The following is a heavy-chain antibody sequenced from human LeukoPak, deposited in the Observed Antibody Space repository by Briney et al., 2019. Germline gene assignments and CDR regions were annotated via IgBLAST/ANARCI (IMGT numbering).Heavy chain of an antibody. D-gene: IGHD3-10*01. CDR3: ARDLLWFGTYYYYGMDV. V-gene: IGHV3-48*03. CDR1: GFTFSSYE. Sequence: GGSLRLSCAASGFTFSSYEMNWVRQAPGKGLEWVSYISSSGSTIYYAGSVKGRFTISRDNAKNSLYLQMNSLRAEDTAVYYCARDLLWFGTYYYYGMDVWGQGTTVTVSS. J-gene: IGHJ6*02. CDR2: ISSSGSTI.